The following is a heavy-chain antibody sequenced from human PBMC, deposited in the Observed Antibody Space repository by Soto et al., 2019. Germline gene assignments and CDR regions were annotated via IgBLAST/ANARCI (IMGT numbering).Heavy chain of an antibody. J-gene: IGHJ4*02. D-gene: IGHD3-10*01. CDR3: ARDGYDGSGSPYPAY. CDR1: GCSISEYF. Sequence: PSETLSLTCPVSGCSISEYFWGWIRQSPGKGLEWIGYVYYLGSTDYNPSLKSRVTISVDTSKRQFSLKLSSVTVADTAVYYCARDGYDGSGSPYPAYWGPGAQVTVSS. V-gene: IGHV4-59*01. CDR2: VYYLGST.